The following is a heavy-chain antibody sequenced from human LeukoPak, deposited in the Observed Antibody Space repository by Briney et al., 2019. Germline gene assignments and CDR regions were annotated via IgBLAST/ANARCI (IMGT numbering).Heavy chain of an antibody. D-gene: IGHD2/OR15-2a*01. V-gene: IGHV1-2*02. Sequence: GASVKVSCKASGFTFTDYYMHWVRQAPEQGLEWMGWINPISGVTNYAQKFRGRVTMTRDTSISTAYMELNRLRSDDTAVYYCARCSSWAPAQCDFFDYWGQGTLVTVSS. CDR3: ARCSSWAPAQCDFFDY. CDR2: INPISGVT. J-gene: IGHJ4*02. CDR1: GFTFTDYY.